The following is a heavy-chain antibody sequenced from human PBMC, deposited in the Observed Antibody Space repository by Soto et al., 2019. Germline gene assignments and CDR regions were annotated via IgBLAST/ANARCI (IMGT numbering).Heavy chain of an antibody. CDR1: GYSFTSYW. CDR3: GRHACDFWSGHPNPRYYYGMDV. CDR2: IYPGESNT. Sequence: PGESLKTSCKGSGYSFTSYWIGLVRPMPGKGLEWVGIIYPGESNTRYSPSLQGQVTISVDKSISTAYLQWSSLKATATAMYYCGRHACDFWSGHPNPRYYYGMDVWGQGTTVTVSS. D-gene: IGHD3-3*01. V-gene: IGHV5-51*01. J-gene: IGHJ6*01.